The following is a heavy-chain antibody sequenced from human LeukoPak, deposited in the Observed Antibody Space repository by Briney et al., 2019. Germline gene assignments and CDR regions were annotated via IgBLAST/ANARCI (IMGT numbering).Heavy chain of an antibody. V-gene: IGHV1-3*03. CDR1: GYTVTRYA. CDR2: INVGNGNT. CDR3: AGGVSGSYYMGYYYYYYMNV. J-gene: IGHJ6*03. D-gene: IGHD3-10*01. Sequence: ASVKVSCKASGYTVTRYAIHWVRQAPGQRLEWMGWINVGNGNTQYSQDFQGRVTMTRNTSISTAYMELSSLRSEDTAVYFCAGGVSGSYYMGYYYYYYMNVWGKGPRSPSP.